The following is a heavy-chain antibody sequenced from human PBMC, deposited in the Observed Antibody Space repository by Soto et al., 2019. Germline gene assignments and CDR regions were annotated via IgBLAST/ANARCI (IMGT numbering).Heavy chain of an antibody. CDR3: ATNYGSGSAHFDN. J-gene: IGHJ4*02. D-gene: IGHD3-10*01. CDR2: TIPILSMS. CDR1: GDTFSRST. Sequence: QMVQSGAEVKKPGSSVRVSCTASGDTFSRSTLSWVRQAPGQGLEWMGRTIPILSMSDYAPKFQGRVTITADKSTSTVYMELSTLRSEDTAVYYCATNYGSGSAHFDNWGQGTLVTVSS. V-gene: IGHV1-69*02.